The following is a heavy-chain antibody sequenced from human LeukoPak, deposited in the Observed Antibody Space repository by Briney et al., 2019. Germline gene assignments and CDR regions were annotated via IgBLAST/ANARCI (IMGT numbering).Heavy chain of an antibody. CDR1: GFTFSSYG. CDR3: AKGEYYDFWSGYPFDY. Sequence: PGGSLRLSCAASGFTFSSYGMHWVRQALGKGLEWVAFIRYDGSNKYYADSVKGRFTISRDNSKNTLYLQMNSLRAEDTAVYYCAKGEYYDFWSGYPFDYWGQGTLVTVSS. J-gene: IGHJ4*02. V-gene: IGHV3-30*02. D-gene: IGHD3-3*01. CDR2: IRYDGSNK.